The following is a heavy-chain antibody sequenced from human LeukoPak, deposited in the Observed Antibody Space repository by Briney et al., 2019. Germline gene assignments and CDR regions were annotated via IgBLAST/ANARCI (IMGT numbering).Heavy chain of an antibody. CDR2: IYPGDSDT. Sequence: GESLKISCKGSGYRFTSYWIGWVRQMPGKGLEWMAIIYPGDSDTRYSPSFQGQVTISADKSISTAYLQWSSLKASDTAMYYCARLFRNYYDSSGRGRLDYWGQGTLVTVSS. CDR1: GYRFTSYW. J-gene: IGHJ4*02. V-gene: IGHV5-51*01. D-gene: IGHD3-22*01. CDR3: ARLFRNYYDSSGRGRLDY.